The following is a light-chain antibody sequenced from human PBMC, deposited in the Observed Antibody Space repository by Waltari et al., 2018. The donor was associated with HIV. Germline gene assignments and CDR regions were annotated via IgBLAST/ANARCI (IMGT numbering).Light chain of an antibody. CDR1: SSDVGGYAS. V-gene: IGLV2-11*01. CDR2: EVI. J-gene: IGLJ3*02. Sequence: QSALTQPRSVSGSPGQSVTISCTGTSSDVGGYASVSWYLQHPGKVPKLIIYEVIKRPSGVPDRFSGSKSGNTASLTISGLQTEDEADYFCCSYAGTYTYVLFDGGTKLTVL. CDR3: CSYAGTYTYVL.